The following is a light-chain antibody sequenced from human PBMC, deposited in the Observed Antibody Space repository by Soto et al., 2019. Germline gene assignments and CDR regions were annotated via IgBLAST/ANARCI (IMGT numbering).Light chain of an antibody. CDR3: CSFAGSNSWV. CDR2: EAT. Sequence: QSALTQPASVSGSHGQSITISCTGSSSDVGTYDLVSWYQHHPGAAPKLMIYEATRRPSGISNRFSGSKSGNTASLTISGLQAEDEADYYCCSFAGSNSWVFGGGTKLTVL. V-gene: IGLV2-23*01. J-gene: IGLJ3*02. CDR1: SSDVGTYDL.